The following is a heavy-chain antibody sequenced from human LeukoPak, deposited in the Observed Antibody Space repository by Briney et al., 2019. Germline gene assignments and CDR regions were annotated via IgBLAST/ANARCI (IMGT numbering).Heavy chain of an antibody. CDR2: ISGSGGST. CDR3: AKAQEAYYYDSSGYYGAYYFDY. V-gene: IGHV3-23*01. Sequence: GGSLRLSCAASGFTFSSYAMSWVRQAPGKGLEWVSAISGSGGSTYYADSVKGRFTISRDNSKNTLYLQMNSLRAEDTAVYYCAKAQEAYYYDSSGYYGAYYFDYWGQGTLVTVSS. J-gene: IGHJ4*02. D-gene: IGHD3-22*01. CDR1: GFTFSSYA.